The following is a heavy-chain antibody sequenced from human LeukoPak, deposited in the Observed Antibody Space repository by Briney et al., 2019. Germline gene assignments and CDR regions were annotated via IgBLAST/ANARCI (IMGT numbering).Heavy chain of an antibody. D-gene: IGHD5-24*01. J-gene: IGHJ4*02. CDR1: GFTFSSYW. CDR3: AKGPGMATVKRYLDY. V-gene: IGHV3-7*03. Sequence: PGGSLRLSCAASGFTFSSYWMSWVRQAPGKGLEWVANMNQDGSGKYYVDSVKGRFTISRDNAKNSLYLQMNSLRVEDTALYYCAKGPGMATVKRYLDYWGQGTLVTVSS. CDR2: MNQDGSGK.